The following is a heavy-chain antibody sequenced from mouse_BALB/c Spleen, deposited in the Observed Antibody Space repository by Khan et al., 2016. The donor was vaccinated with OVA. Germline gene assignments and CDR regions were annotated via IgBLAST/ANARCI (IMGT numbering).Heavy chain of an antibody. CDR1: GYSFTSYY. D-gene: IGHD2-1*01. CDR3: TRSGYGTFAY. CDR2: INPSNGGT. Sequence: VQLQESGAELVKPGASVRLSCKASGYSFTSYYLYWVKQRPGHGLEWIGDINPSNGGTHFNEKFKNKVTLTVDKSSSTAYMQLSSLTSEDSAVYYCTRSGYGTFAYWGQGTLVTVSA. J-gene: IGHJ3*01. V-gene: IGHV1S81*02.